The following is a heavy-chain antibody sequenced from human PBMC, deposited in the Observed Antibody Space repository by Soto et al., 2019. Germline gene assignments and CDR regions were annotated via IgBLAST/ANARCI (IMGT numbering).Heavy chain of an antibody. J-gene: IGHJ5*02. V-gene: IGHV1-69*02. CDR3: AGLGLRWFGDP. CDR2: IIPILGIA. CDR1: GGTFSSYT. Sequence: QVQLVQSGAEVKKPGSSVKVSCKASGGTFSSYTISWVRQAPGQGLEWMGRIIPILGIANYAQKFQGRVTITADKSTSTAYMELSSLRSEDTAVYYCAGLGLRWFGDPWGQGTLVTVSS. D-gene: IGHD2-2*01.